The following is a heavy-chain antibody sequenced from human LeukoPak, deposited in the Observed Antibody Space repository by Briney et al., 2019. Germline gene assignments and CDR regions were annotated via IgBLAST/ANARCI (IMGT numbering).Heavy chain of an antibody. CDR3: AFHSGSYSYYYYYYGMDA. CDR1: GFTFSSYA. V-gene: IGHV3-30*04. Sequence: GGSLRLSCAASGFTFSSYAMHWVRQAPGKGLEWVAVISYDGSNKYYADSVKGRFTISRDNSKNTLYLQMNSLRAEDTAVYYCAFHSGSYSYYYYYYGMDAWGQGTTVTVSS. CDR2: ISYDGSNK. J-gene: IGHJ6*02. D-gene: IGHD1-26*01.